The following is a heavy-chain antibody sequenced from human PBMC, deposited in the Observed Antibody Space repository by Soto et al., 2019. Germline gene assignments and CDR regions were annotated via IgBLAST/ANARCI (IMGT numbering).Heavy chain of an antibody. J-gene: IGHJ6*01. CDR1: GYTFTSYG. Sequence: QVQLVQSGAEVKKPGASVKVSCKASGYTFTSYGISWVRQAPGQGLEWMGWISAYNGNTNYAQKLQGRVTMTTDTYTRTAYMELRSLRADDTAVYYCARLGETTVTTEGWLEGMDVWGQGTTVTVSS. CDR2: ISAYNGNT. D-gene: IGHD4-4*01. V-gene: IGHV1-18*01. CDR3: ARLGETTVTTEGWLEGMDV.